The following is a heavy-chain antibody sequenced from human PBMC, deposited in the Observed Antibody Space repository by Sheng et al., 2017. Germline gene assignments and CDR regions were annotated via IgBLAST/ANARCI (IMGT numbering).Heavy chain of an antibody. CDR3: ARAVYYYDSSGPLS. D-gene: IGHD3-22*01. V-gene: IGHV3-66*02. J-gene: IGHJ5*02. CDR1: GFTVSSNY. Sequence: EVQLVESGGGLVQPGGSLRLSCAASGFTVSSNYMSWVRQAPGKGLEWVSVIYSGGSTYYADSVKGRFTISRDNSKNTLYLQMNSLRAEDTAVYYCARAVYYYDSSGPLSWGQGTLVTVSS. CDR2: IYSGGST.